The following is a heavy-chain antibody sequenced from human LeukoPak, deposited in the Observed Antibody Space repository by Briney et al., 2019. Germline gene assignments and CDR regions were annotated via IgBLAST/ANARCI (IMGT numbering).Heavy chain of an antibody. Sequence: GGSLRLSCAASGFTFGYYAMSWVRQAPGKGLEWVSGISGSGGSTYYADSVKGRFTISRDSSKNTLFLQMNSLRAEDTAVYYCAKDLSYGGNPDFDYWGQGTLVTVSS. CDR3: AKDLSYGGNPDFDY. CDR1: GFTFGYYA. V-gene: IGHV3-23*01. D-gene: IGHD4-23*01. J-gene: IGHJ4*02. CDR2: ISGSGGST.